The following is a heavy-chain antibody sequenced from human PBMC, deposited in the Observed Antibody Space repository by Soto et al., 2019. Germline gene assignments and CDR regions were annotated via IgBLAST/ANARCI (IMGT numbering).Heavy chain of an antibody. Sequence: PSETLSLTCTVSGGSISSYYWSWIRQPPGKGLEWIGYIYYSGSTNYNPSLKSRVTISVDTSKNQFSLKLSSVTAADTAVYYCASLPASIAAAGTGYYYYYYGMDVWGQGTTVTVSS. D-gene: IGHD6-13*01. CDR3: ASLPASIAAAGTGYYYYYYGMDV. J-gene: IGHJ6*02. CDR1: GGSISSYY. V-gene: IGHV4-59*01. CDR2: IYYSGST.